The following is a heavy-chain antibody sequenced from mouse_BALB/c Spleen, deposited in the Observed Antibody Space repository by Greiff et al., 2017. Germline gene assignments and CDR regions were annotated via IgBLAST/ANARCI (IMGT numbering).Heavy chain of an antibody. CDR2: ISNGGGST. Sequence: EVQGVESGGGLVQPGGSLKLSCAASGFTFSSYTMSWVRQTPEKRLEWVAYISNGGGSTYYPDTVKGRFTISRDKAKNTLYLQMSSLKSEDTAMYYCARHGDYDGESWFAYWGQGTLVTVSA. V-gene: IGHV5-12-2*01. CDR1: GFTFSSYT. D-gene: IGHD2-4*01. J-gene: IGHJ3*01. CDR3: ARHGDYDGESWFAY.